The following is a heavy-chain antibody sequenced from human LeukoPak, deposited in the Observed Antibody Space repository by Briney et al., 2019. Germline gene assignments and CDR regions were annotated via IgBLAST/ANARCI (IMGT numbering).Heavy chain of an antibody. D-gene: IGHD3-3*01. V-gene: IGHV3-7*01. CDR3: ARGYDFWSGYPGGVDY. J-gene: IGHJ4*02. Sequence: PGGSLRLSCAASGFTFSSYWMSWVRQAPGKGLEWVANMKQDGSEKYYVDSVKGRFTISRDNAKNSLYLQMNSLRAEDTAVYYCARGYDFWSGYPGGVDYWGQGTLVTVSS. CDR2: MKQDGSEK. CDR1: GFTFSSYW.